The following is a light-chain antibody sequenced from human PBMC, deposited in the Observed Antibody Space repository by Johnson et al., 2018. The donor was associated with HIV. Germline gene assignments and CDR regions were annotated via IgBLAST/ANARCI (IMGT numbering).Light chain of an antibody. CDR2: ENN. V-gene: IGLV1-51*02. CDR1: SSNIGNNY. J-gene: IGLJ1*01. CDR3: GTWDNSLSTGAV. Sequence: QSVLTQPPSVSAAPGQKVTISCSGSSSNIGNNYVSWYQQLPGTAPKLLIYENNKRPSGIPDRFSGSKSGTSATLGIAGLQTGDEADYYCGTWDNSLSTGAVFGTGPKTTVL.